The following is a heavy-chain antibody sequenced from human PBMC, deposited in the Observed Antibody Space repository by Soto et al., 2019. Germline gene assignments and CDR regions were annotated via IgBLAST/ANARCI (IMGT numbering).Heavy chain of an antibody. D-gene: IGHD4-17*01. J-gene: IGHJ6*02. CDR1: GFTFSSYA. V-gene: IGHV3-30-3*01. Sequence: PGGSLRLSCAASGFTFSSYAMHWVRQAPGKGLEWVAVISYDGSNKYYADSVKGRFTISRDNSKNTLYLQMNSLRAEDTAVYYCAREGRGSDGDYYYYGMDVWGQGTTVTSP. CDR2: ISYDGSNK. CDR3: AREGRGSDGDYYYYGMDV.